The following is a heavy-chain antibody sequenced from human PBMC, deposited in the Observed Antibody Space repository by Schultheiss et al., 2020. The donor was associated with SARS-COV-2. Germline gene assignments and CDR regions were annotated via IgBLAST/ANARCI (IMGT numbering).Heavy chain of an antibody. D-gene: IGHD5-12*01. CDR1: GGSISNGDYY. Sequence: SQTLSLTCTVSGGSISNGDYYWGWIRQPPGKGLEWIVYIYYSGSTYYNPSLKSRVTISVDTSKNQFSLKLSSVTAADTAVYYCARDGEVATITRHWGQGSLVTVAS. CDR2: IYYSGST. J-gene: IGHJ4*02. CDR3: ARDGEVATITRH. V-gene: IGHV4-30-4*01.